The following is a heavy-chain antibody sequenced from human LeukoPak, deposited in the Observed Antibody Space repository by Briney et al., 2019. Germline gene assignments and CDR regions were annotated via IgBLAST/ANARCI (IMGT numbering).Heavy chain of an antibody. J-gene: IGHJ6*03. Sequence: SETLSLTCTVSGGSISSYYWSWMRQPPGKGLEWIGYIYYSGSTNYNPSLKSRVTISVDTSKNQFSLKLSSVTAADTAVYYCARQGAGGWELLDYYYYYYMDVWGKGTTVTVSS. CDR2: IYYSGST. V-gene: IGHV4-59*08. D-gene: IGHD1-26*01. CDR1: GGSISSYY. CDR3: ARQGAGGWELLDYYYYYYMDV.